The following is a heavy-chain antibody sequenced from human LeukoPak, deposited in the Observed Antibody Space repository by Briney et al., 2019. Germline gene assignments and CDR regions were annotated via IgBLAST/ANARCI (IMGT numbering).Heavy chain of an antibody. CDR1: GFTFSSYA. Sequence: PGRSLRLSCAASGFTFSSYAMHWVRQAPGKGLEWVSYISSSSSTIYYADSVKGRFTISRDNAKNSLYLQMNSLRAEDTAVYYCARGPLFDWLFYFDYWGQGTLVTVSS. CDR2: ISSSSSTI. V-gene: IGHV3-48*04. J-gene: IGHJ4*02. CDR3: ARGPLFDWLFYFDY. D-gene: IGHD3-9*01.